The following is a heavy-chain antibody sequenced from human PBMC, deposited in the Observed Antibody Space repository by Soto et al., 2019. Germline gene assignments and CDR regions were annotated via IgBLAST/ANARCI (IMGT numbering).Heavy chain of an antibody. Sequence: EVQLVESGGGLVQPGGSLRLSCEASGFAFRTYWMNWVRQAPGEGLEWVANIKQDGSEKYYVDSVKGRFTISRDNAKNTLYLQMNSLRDEDTAVYYCVRIRRGDGYTFGYWGQGTLVTVSS. J-gene: IGHJ4*02. V-gene: IGHV3-7*01. CDR1: GFAFRTYW. CDR2: IKQDGSEK. CDR3: VRIRRGDGYTFGY. D-gene: IGHD5-12*01.